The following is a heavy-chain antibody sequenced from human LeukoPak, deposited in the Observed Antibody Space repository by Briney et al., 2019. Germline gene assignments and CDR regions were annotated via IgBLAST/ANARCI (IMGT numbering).Heavy chain of an antibody. V-gene: IGHV3-30*02. D-gene: IGHD3-22*01. CDR3: AKVRNFYDSSGYPLPGY. CDR1: GFTFSSYG. Sequence: GGSLRLSCAASGFTFSSYGMHWVRQAPGKGLEWVAFIRYDGSNKYYADSVKGRFTISRDNSKNTLYLQMNSLRAEDTAVYYCAKVRNFYDSSGYPLPGYWGQGTLDTVSS. J-gene: IGHJ4*02. CDR2: IRYDGSNK.